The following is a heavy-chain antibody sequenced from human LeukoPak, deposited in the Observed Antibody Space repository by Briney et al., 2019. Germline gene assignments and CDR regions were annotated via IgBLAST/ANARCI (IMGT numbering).Heavy chain of an antibody. CDR1: GFTFSNAW. CDR3: AKGQGYCSSTSCYSYFDY. Sequence: GGSLRLSCAASGFTFSNAWMSWVRQAPGKGLEWVSAISGSGGSTYYADSVKGRFTISRDNSKNTLYLQMNSLRAEGTAVYFCAKGQGYCSSTSCYSYFDYWGQGTLVTVSS. J-gene: IGHJ4*02. CDR2: ISGSGGST. D-gene: IGHD2-2*02. V-gene: IGHV3-23*01.